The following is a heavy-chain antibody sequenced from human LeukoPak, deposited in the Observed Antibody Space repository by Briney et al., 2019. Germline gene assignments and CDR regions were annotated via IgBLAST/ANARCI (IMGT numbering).Heavy chain of an antibody. CDR3: ARGGPLVRIAAAGPFDY. CDR1: GFTFSSYI. V-gene: IGHV3-48*01. CDR2: ISSSSSTI. Sequence: GGSLRLSCAASGFTFSSYIMNWVRQAPGKGLEWVSYISSSSSTIYYADSVKGRFTISRDNAKNSLYLQMNSLRAEDTAVHYCARGGPLVRIAAAGPFDYWGQGTLVTVSS. J-gene: IGHJ4*02. D-gene: IGHD6-13*01.